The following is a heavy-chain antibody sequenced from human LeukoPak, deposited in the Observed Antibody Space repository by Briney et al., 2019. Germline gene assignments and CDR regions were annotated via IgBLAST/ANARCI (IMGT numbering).Heavy chain of an antibody. CDR2: INPNSGGT. CDR1: GYTFTGYY. CDR3: ARTPDGAFDI. J-gene: IGHJ3*02. D-gene: IGHD2-15*01. V-gene: IGHV1-2*02. Sequence: ASVKVSCKASGYTFTGYYMHWVRQAPGQGLEWMGWINPNSGGTNYAQKFQGRVTMTRDTSISTAYMELSSLRSEDTAVYYCARTPDGAFDIWGQGTMVTVSS.